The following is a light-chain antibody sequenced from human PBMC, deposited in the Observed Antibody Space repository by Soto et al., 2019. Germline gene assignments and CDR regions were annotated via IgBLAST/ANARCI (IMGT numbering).Light chain of an antibody. Sequence: QSALTQPPSVSGSPGQSITISCTGTISDIAVYNYVSWYQQHPGRAPKLLIYHVSRRPSGVSHRFSGSKSGNTASLTISGLQTEDEAEYYCNSYSSTTFYVFGTGTKVTVL. CDR3: NSYSSTTFYV. V-gene: IGLV2-14*01. J-gene: IGLJ1*01. CDR1: ISDIAVYNY. CDR2: HVS.